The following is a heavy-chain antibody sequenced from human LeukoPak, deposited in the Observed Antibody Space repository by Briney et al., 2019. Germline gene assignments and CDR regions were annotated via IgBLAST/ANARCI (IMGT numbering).Heavy chain of an antibody. D-gene: IGHD5-18*01. J-gene: IGHJ4*02. CDR1: GFTFSSYA. V-gene: IGHV3-30-3*01. Sequence: TGRSLRLSCAASGFTFSSYAMHWVRQAPGKGLEWVAVISYDGSNKYYADSVKGRFTISRDNSKNTLYLQMNGLRAEDTAVYYCARDPYGGYSYGYFPFAVDYWGQGTLVTVSS. CDR3: ARDPYGGYSYGYFPFAVDY. CDR2: ISYDGSNK.